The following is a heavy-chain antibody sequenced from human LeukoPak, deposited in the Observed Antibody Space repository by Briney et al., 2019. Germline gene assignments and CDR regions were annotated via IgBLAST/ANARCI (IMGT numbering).Heavy chain of an antibody. CDR2: ISGSGGST. Sequence: GGSLRLSCAASGFTFSNYGMSWLRQAPGEGLEWASAISGSGGSTYYADSVKGRFTISRDNSKNTLYLQMNSLRAEDTAVYYCARHDWFDPWGRGTLVTVSS. CDR3: ARHDWFDP. V-gene: IGHV3-23*01. CDR1: GFTFSNYG. J-gene: IGHJ5*02.